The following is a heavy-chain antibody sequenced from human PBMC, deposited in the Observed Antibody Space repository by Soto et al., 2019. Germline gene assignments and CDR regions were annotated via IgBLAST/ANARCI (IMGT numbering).Heavy chain of an antibody. CDR2: ISAYNGNT. Sequence: ASVKVSCKASGYTFTSYGISWVRQAPGQGLEWMGWISAYNGNTNYAQKLQGRVTITTDTSTSTAYMELRSLRSDDTAVYYCARDFTTGERNAFDIWGQGTMVTVSS. J-gene: IGHJ3*02. CDR3: ARDFTTGERNAFDI. V-gene: IGHV1-18*01. CDR1: GYTFTSYG. D-gene: IGHD1-1*01.